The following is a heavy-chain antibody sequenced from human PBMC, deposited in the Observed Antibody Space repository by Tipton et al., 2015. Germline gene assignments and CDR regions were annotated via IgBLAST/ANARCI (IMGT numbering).Heavy chain of an antibody. CDR1: Y. J-gene: IGHJ4*02. V-gene: IGHV4-39*01. Sequence: YMNWIRQPPGKGLEWIGSIYYSGSTYYNPSLKSRVTISVDTSKNQFSLKLSSVTAADTAVYYCARHRPYSSSGADYFDYWGQGILVSVSS. CDR2: IYYSGST. D-gene: IGHD6-6*01. CDR3: ARHRPYSSSGADYFDY.